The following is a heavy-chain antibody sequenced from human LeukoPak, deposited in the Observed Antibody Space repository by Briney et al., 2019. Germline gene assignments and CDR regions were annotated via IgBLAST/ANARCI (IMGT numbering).Heavy chain of an antibody. Sequence: QSQTLSLTCAISGDSVSSNSAAWNWIRQSPSRGLEWLGRTYYRSKWYNNYAVSVKSRITINPDTSKNQFSLKLNFVTAADTAVYYCARVGSGYDFFDYWGQGTLVTVSS. CDR2: TYYRSKWYN. CDR3: ARVGSGYDFFDY. J-gene: IGHJ4*02. D-gene: IGHD3/OR15-3a*01. CDR1: GDSVSSNSAA. V-gene: IGHV6-1*01.